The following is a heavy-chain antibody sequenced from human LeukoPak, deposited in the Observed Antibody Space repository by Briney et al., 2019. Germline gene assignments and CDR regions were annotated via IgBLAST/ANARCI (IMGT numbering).Heavy chain of an antibody. V-gene: IGHV4-39*01. D-gene: IGHD3-10*01. J-gene: IGHJ4*02. CDR3: ARQSYHFTIAEFGF. Sequence: PSETLSLTCTVSGGSIRSTNSYWVWIRQPPGKGLEWIGNIYNSGSSAYYNPSLKSRVTISVDTSKNQFSLKLTSVTAADTAVYYCARQSYHFTIAEFGFWGQGTQVSVSS. CDR1: GGSIRSTNSY. CDR2: IYNSGSSA.